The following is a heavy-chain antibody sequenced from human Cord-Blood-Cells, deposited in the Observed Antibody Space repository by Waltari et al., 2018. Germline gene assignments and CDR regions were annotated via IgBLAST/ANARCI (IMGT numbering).Heavy chain of an antibody. Sequence: EVQLVESGGGLVQPGGSLRLSCAALGFTSSSIWMHWVRHSPGKGLVWVSRINSDGSSTSYADSVKGRFTISRDNAKNTLYLQMNSLRAEDTAVYYCARDLYYYDSSGYYFGGQGTLVTVSS. CDR1: GFTSSSIW. V-gene: IGHV3-74*01. CDR3: ARDLYYYDSSGYYF. D-gene: IGHD3-22*01. J-gene: IGHJ4*02. CDR2: INSDGSST.